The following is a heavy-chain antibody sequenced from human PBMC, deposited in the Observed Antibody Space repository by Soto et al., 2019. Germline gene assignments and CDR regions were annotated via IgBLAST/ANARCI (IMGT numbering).Heavy chain of an antibody. CDR1: GGSINNYY. J-gene: IGHJ4*02. CDR2: IYSDGGT. CDR3: ARGSVSRNFDY. D-gene: IGHD2-15*01. V-gene: IGHV4-59*01. Sequence: QVQLHESGPGLAKPSETLSLTCTVSGGSINNYYWSWIRQPPGKGLEYVGYIYSDGGTNYNPSLKSRLTMSVDTSKNQFSLRLHSVTAADTALYYCARGSVSRNFDYWGLGTLVTVSS.